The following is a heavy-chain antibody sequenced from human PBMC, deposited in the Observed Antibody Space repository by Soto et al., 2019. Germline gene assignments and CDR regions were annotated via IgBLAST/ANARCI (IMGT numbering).Heavy chain of an antibody. CDR2: ISAYNGNT. CDR1: GYTFTSYG. Sequence: ASVKVSCKASGYTFTSYGISWGRQAPGQGLEWMGWISAYNGNTNYAQKLQGRVTMTTDTSTSTAYMELRSLRSDDTAVYYCALWGIVGARLLGMAVWGQGSTVTVSS. J-gene: IGHJ6*02. V-gene: IGHV1-18*01. D-gene: IGHD1-26*01. CDR3: ALWGIVGARLLGMAV.